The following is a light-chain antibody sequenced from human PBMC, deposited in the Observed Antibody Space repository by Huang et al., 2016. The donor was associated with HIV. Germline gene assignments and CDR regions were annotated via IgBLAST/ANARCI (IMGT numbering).Light chain of an antibody. J-gene: IGKJ1*01. CDR3: QQYYASPQT. Sequence: DIVLAQSPVSLAVSLGERATLTCRSSQSVFSTSTNKYYLAWFQQNPGQPRKLVLFWSTTREVGTHDRVSGRGSGKHFTITIGNLEADDAAIYYWQQYYASPQTFGQGTRV. CDR1: QSVFSTSTNKYY. CDR2: WST. V-gene: IGKV4-1*01.